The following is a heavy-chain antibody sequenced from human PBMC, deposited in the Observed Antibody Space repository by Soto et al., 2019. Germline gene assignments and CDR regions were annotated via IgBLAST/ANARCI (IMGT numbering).Heavy chain of an antibody. J-gene: IGHJ4*02. CDR3: ARWVSGSPDN. CDR1: GFTLSDHY. CDR2: TKNKANRYTT. V-gene: IGHV3-72*01. D-gene: IGHD1-26*01. Sequence: EVQLVESGGGLVQPGGSLRLSCAASGFTLSDHYMDWVSQAPGKGLEWVGRTKNKANRYTTEYAASVNGRFTISRDDSKNSLYLQMNSLKTEDTAVYYCARWVSGSPDNWGQGTLVTVSS.